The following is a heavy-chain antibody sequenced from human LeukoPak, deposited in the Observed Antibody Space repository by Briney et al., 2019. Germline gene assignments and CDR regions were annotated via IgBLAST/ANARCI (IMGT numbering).Heavy chain of an antibody. CDR3: AKLQSVVIPAAMLGFDY. Sequence: PGGSLRLSCAASGFTFNRYGMDGVRQAPGKGLEWVSGISASGANRYYADSVKGRFTISRDNSRDTLSVQINSLRAEDTAVYYCAKLQSVVIPAAMLGFDYWGQGILVTVSS. V-gene: IGHV3-23*01. CDR2: ISASGANR. CDR1: GFTFNRYG. J-gene: IGHJ4*02. D-gene: IGHD2-2*01.